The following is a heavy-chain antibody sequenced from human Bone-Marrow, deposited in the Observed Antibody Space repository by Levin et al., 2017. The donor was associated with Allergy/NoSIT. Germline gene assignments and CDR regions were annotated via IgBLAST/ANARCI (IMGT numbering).Heavy chain of an antibody. CDR2: MSNTGYTK. CDR1: GFTFSNYA. CDR3: AGSRSIEAVERYAFDI. D-gene: IGHD6-6*01. V-gene: IGHV3-30-3*01. J-gene: IGHJ3*02. Sequence: PGESLKISCAASGFTFSNYAMHWVRQAPGKGLEWVAVMSNTGYTKYYADSLKGRFTISRDNSKNTLYLQIDSLRPEDTAVYYCAGSRSIEAVERYAFDIWGQGTMVTVSS.